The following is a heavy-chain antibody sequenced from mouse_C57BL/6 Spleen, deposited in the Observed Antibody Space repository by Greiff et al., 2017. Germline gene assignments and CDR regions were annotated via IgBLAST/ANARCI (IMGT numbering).Heavy chain of an antibody. Sequence: QVQLQQPGAELVRPGSSVKLSCKASGYTFTSYWMDWVKQRPGQGLEWIGNIYPSDSETHYNQKFKDKATLTVDKSSSTAYMQLSSLTSEDSAVYYCARGKWYDYWGQGTTLTVSS. CDR1: GYTFTSYW. V-gene: IGHV1-61*01. CDR2: IYPSDSET. D-gene: IGHD2-1*01. CDR3: ARGKWYDY. J-gene: IGHJ2*01.